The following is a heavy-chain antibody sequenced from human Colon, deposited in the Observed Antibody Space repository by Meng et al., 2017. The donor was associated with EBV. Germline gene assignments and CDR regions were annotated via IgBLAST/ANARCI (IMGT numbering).Heavy chain of an antibody. V-gene: IGHV4-4*02. CDR1: GGSISTSDW. CDR3: ARVRVIPAAVGFDY. Sequence: QVKLRGAGPGLVKPSGTLSLTCAVSGGSISTSDWWSWVRQPPGKGLEWIGEIYRGGGTNYNPSFKSRVTISVDTSNNHFSLKLSYVTAADTAVYYCARVRVIPAAVGFDYWGQGTLVTVSS. J-gene: IGHJ4*02. CDR2: IYRGGGT. D-gene: IGHD2-2*01.